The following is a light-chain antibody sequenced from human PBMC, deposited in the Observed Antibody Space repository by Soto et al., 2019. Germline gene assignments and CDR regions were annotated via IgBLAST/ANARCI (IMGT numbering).Light chain of an antibody. J-gene: IGKJ1*01. CDR1: QGISNY. CDR2: DAS. V-gene: IGKV1-9*01. CDR3: QQYHASWT. Sequence: DIQLTQSPSFLSASVGDRVTITCRASQGISNYLAWYQQKPGKAPNLLIYDASSLESGVPSRFSGSGSGTEFTLTISSLQPDDFATYYCQQYHASWTFGQGTKVDIK.